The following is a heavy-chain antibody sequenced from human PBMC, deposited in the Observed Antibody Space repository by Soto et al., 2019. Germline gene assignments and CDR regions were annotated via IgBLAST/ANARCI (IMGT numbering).Heavy chain of an antibody. V-gene: IGHV3-30*04. Sequence: GGSLRLSCAASGITFSSYAMHWVRQAPGKGLEWVAVMSYDGEKKYHADSVKGRFTISRDNSKNTLYLQMNSLRPEDTALYYCARDRGTRLNYYRMDVWGQGTTVTVSS. CDR3: ARDRGTRLNYYRMDV. CDR1: GITFSSYA. CDR2: MSYDGEKK. J-gene: IGHJ6*02. D-gene: IGHD1-7*01.